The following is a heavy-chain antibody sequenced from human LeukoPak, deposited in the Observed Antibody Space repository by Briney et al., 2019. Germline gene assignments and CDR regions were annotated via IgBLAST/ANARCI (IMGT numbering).Heavy chain of an antibody. CDR1: GFTFSSYE. D-gene: IGHD6-13*01. V-gene: IGHV3-48*03. J-gene: IGHJ6*03. CDR3: ARLEGVGSSSWSLYYYYYMDV. Sequence: GGSLRLSCAASGFTFSSYEMNWVRQAPGKGLEWVSYISSSGSTIYYADSVKGRFTISRDNAKNSLYLQMNSLRAEDTAVYYCARLEGVGSSSWSLYYYYYMDVWGKGTTVTISS. CDR2: ISSSGSTI.